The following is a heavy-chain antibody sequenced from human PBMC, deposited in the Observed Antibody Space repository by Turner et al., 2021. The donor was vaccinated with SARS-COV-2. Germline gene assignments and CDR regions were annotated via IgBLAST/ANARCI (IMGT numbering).Heavy chain of an antibody. CDR1: VSTFSSYW. Sequence: EVQLLESGGGLVQPGGSLRRSCAVSVSTFSSYWMYWVREAPGKGLVGVAGIDSDGSSTIYADAVKGRFPISRDNAKDMLYLKMNRRRAEDTAVYYCTRAGSSGYQLLYRERSYYYYYMDVWGKWTTVTVSS. CDR2: IDSDGSST. V-gene: IGHV3-74*01. D-gene: IGHD2-2*02. CDR3: TRAGSSGYQLLYRERSYYYYYMDV. J-gene: IGHJ6*03.